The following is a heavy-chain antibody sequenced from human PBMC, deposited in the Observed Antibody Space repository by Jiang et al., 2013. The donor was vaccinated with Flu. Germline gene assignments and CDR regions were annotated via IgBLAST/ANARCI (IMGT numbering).Heavy chain of an antibody. V-gene: IGHV4-4*07. CDR1: GGSISSYY. CDR3: ARGLAVNYDILTGSSPFAFDI. J-gene: IGHJ3*02. Sequence: LLKPSETLSLTCTVSGGSISSYYWSWIRQPAGKGLEWIGRIYTSGSTNYNPSLKSRVTMSVDTSKNQFSLKLSSVTAADTAVYYCARGLAVNYDILTGSSPFAFDIWGQGTMVTVSS. CDR2: IYTSGST. D-gene: IGHD3-9*01.